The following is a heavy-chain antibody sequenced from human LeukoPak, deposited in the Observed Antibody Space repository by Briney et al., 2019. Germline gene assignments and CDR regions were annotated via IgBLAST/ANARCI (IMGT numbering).Heavy chain of an antibody. CDR1: GFSISTGYY. CDR2: IYHSGST. V-gene: IGHV4-38-2*01. Sequence: SETLSLTCAVSGFSISTGYYWGWIRQPPGKGLEWIWNIYHSGSTFYNPSLKSRVTISVDTSKNQFSLKVTSVIAADTAVYYCARSYSGMDVWGKGTTVTVSS. D-gene: IGHD2-21*01. CDR3: ARSYSGMDV. J-gene: IGHJ6*04.